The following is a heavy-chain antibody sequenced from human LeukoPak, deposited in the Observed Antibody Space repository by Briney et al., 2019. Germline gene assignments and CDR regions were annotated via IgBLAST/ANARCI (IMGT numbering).Heavy chain of an antibody. D-gene: IGHD4-17*01. J-gene: IGHJ4*02. CDR1: GYTFTSYG. V-gene: IGHV1-18*01. Sequence: ASVKVSCKASGYTFTSYGISWVRQAPGQGLEWMGWVSAYNGNTDYAQKLQGRVTMTTDTSTSTAYMELRSLRSDDTAVYYCARVTQTDYDFDYWGQGTLVTVP. CDR3: ARVTQTDYDFDY. CDR2: VSAYNGNT.